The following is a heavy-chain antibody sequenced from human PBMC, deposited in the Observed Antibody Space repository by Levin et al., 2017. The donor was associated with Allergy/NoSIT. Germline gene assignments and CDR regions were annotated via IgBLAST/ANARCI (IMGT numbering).Heavy chain of an antibody. CDR1: GFTFSSFG. CDR2: IWYDGSNK. V-gene: IGHV3-33*01. Sequence: PSETLSLTCAASGFTFSSFGIHWVRQAPGKGLEWVALIWYDGSNKYYADSVKGRFTISRDNPKNTLYLQVNSLRAEDTAVYYCAGGAADGTYHCYYYMDVWGKGTTVTVSS. D-gene: IGHD6-13*01. CDR3: AGGAADGTYHCYYYMDV. J-gene: IGHJ6*03.